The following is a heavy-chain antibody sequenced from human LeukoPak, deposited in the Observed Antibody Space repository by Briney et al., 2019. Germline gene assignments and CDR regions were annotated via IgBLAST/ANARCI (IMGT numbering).Heavy chain of an antibody. CDR2: INCDGSST. D-gene: IGHD3-10*01. CDR3: ASGPRLWFGESYYYYGMDV. J-gene: IGHJ6*02. Sequence: PGGSLRLSCAASGFTFSRYWMHWVRQAPGKGLVWVSRINCDGSSTSYADSVKGRFTISRDNAKNTLYLQMNSLRAEDTAVYYCASGPRLWFGESYYYYGMDVWGQGTTVTVSS. CDR1: GFTFSRYW. V-gene: IGHV3-74*01.